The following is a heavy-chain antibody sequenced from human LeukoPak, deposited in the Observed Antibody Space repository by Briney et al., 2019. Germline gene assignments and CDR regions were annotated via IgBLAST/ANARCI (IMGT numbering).Heavy chain of an antibody. CDR3: ARVGDRYNYYYFDY. D-gene: IGHD5-24*01. V-gene: IGHV1-69*05. J-gene: IGHJ4*02. Sequence: ASVKVSCKASGGTFSSYAISWVRQAPGQGLEWMGGIIPIFGTANYAQKFQGRVTITTDESTSTAYMELSSLRSEDTAVYYCARVGDRYNYYYFDYWGQGTLVTVSS. CDR1: GGTFSSYA. CDR2: IIPIFGTA.